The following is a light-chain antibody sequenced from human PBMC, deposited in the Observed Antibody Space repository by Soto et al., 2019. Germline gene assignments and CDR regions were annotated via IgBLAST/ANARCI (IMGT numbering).Light chain of an antibody. CDR3: QQRSNWPRT. J-gene: IGKJ1*01. Sequence: EIVMTQSPVTLSLSPGDRATLSCRASQSVSSYLAWYQQKPGQAPRLLIYDASNRATGIPARFSGSGSGTDFTLTISSLEPEDFAVYYCQQRSNWPRTFGQGTKVDIK. V-gene: IGKV3-11*01. CDR1: QSVSSY. CDR2: DAS.